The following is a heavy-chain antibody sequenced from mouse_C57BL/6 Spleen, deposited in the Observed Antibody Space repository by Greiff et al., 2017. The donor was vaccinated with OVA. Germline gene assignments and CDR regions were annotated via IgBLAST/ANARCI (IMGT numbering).Heavy chain of an antibody. J-gene: IGHJ4*01. CDR1: GFTFTDYY. V-gene: IGHV7-3*01. CDR3: ARYLFTTSYYYAMDY. CDR2: IRNKANGYTT. D-gene: IGHD1-1*01. Sequence: EVMLVESGGGLVQPGGSLSLSCAASGFTFTDYYMSWVRQPPGKALEWLGFIRNKANGYTTEYSASVKGRFTISRDNSQSILYLQMNALRAEDSATYYCARYLFTTSYYYAMDYWGQGTSVTVSS.